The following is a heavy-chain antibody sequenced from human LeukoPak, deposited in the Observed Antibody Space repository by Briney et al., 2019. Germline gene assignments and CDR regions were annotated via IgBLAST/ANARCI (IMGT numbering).Heavy chain of an antibody. CDR2: ISYTGANT. D-gene: IGHD3-10*01. V-gene: IGHV3-23*01. CDR3: AKDGFNYGSGSYYNPNYYYYGMDV. J-gene: IGHJ6*02. CDR1: GFTFSGSA. Sequence: TGGSLRLSCAASGFTFSGSAMSWVRQAPGEGLEWVSLISYTGANTYYTDSVRGRFTISRDNSKNTLYLQMNSLRAEDTAVYYCAKDGFNYGSGSYYNPNYYYYGMDVWGQGTTVTVSS.